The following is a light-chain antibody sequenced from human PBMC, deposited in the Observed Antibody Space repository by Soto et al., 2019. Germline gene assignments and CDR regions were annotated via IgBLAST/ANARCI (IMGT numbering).Light chain of an antibody. J-gene: IGKJ4*01. Sequence: DIQMTQSPSSLSASVGDRVSLSCRASQNINQNLNWYQQKPGKAPKLLIFGTSSLQTGVPSRFSASGSGTDFTLTINSLQPEDFATYYCQQSYNIPLTFGGGTKVDIK. V-gene: IGKV1-39*01. CDR2: GTS. CDR1: QNINQN. CDR3: QQSYNIPLT.